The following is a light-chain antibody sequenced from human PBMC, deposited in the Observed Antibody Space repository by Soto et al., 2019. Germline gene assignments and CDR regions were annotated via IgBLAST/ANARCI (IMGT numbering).Light chain of an antibody. CDR1: QSVSKW. CDR3: QQYYTCSRT. V-gene: IGKV1-5*03. J-gene: IGKJ1*01. Sequence: DIQMTQSPSALSASVGDRVTITCRASQSVSKWLDWYRQKPGEAPKLLIYEGSTLERGVPSRFSGSGSETEFTLTISRRQPDDFETYYCQQYYTCSRTCGQGTKVEVK. CDR2: EGS.